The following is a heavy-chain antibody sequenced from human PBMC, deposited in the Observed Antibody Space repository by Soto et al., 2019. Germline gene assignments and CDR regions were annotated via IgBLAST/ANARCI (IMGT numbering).Heavy chain of an antibody. Sequence: LSLTCTVSGDSISGGGYYWSWVRQHPGKGLQWIGFISDSGTTYYNPSLASRVTISVDTSRNQFSLNLNSVTAADTAVYYCAKDPLYGWFDPWGQGTLVTVSS. CDR3: AKDPLYGWFDP. D-gene: IGHD2-2*02. J-gene: IGHJ5*02. V-gene: IGHV4-31*03. CDR2: ISDSGTT. CDR1: GDSISGGGYY.